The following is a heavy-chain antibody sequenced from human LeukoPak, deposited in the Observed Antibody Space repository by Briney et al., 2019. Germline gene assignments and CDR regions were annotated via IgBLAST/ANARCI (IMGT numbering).Heavy chain of an antibody. J-gene: IGHJ6*03. CDR3: ARGLVPRNRYYYYYMDV. CDR1: GFTVSSNY. D-gene: IGHD1-14*01. CDR2: IYSGGST. Sequence: GGSLRLSCAASGFTVSSNYMSWVRQAPGKGLEWVSVIYSGGSTYYADSVKGRFTISRDNAKNSLYLQMNSLRAEDTAVYYCARGLVPRNRYYYYYMDVWDKGTTVTVSS. V-gene: IGHV3-53*01.